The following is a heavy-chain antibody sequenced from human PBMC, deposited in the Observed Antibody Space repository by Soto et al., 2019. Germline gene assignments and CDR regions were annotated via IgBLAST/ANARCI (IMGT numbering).Heavy chain of an antibody. Sequence: QVQLVESGGGVVQPGRSLRLSCAASGFTFSSYGMHWVRQAPGKGLEWVAVISYDGSNKYYADSVKGRFTISRDNSKNSLYLQMNSLRAEDTAVYYCAKDPSSSVIGWFDHWGQGTLVTVSS. J-gene: IGHJ5*02. D-gene: IGHD6-6*01. CDR3: AKDPSSSVIGWFDH. V-gene: IGHV3-30*18. CDR2: ISYDGSNK. CDR1: GFTFSSYG.